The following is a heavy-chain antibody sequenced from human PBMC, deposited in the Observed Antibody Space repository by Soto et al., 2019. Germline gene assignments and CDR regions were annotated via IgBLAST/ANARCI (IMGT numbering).Heavy chain of an antibody. D-gene: IGHD3-10*01. CDR3: ATPTPLRGAMITNINFDF. Sequence: SSVKVSCKASGGTFSSYAISWVRQAPGQGLERMGGIIPIFGTANYAQKFQGRVTITADESTSTAYMELSSLRSDDTAVYYCATPTPLRGAMITNINFDFWGQGTPVTVSS. J-gene: IGHJ4*02. V-gene: IGHV1-69*13. CDR1: GGTFSSYA. CDR2: IIPIFGTA.